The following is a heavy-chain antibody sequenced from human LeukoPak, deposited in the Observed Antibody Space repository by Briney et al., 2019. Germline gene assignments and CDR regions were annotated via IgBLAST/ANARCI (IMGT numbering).Heavy chain of an antibody. V-gene: IGHV3-7*01. CDR3: TRGLGEHGGVSDR. CDR2: IKQDGSEK. CDR1: GFTFSSYW. Sequence: GGSLRLSCAASGFTFSSYWMSWVRQAPGKGLEWVANIKQDGSEKYYVDSVKGRFTISRDNAKDSVYLQMNSLRAEDTAVYYCTRGLGEHGGVSDRWGQGTLVIVS. D-gene: IGHD3-16*01. J-gene: IGHJ5*02.